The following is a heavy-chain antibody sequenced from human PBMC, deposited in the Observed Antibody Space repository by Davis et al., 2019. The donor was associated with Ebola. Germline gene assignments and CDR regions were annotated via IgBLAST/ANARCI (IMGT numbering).Heavy chain of an antibody. CDR3: ARDRLISYDFWSGYSWTNAFDI. CDR1: GGSFSGYY. CDR2: INHSGST. V-gene: IGHV4-34*01. J-gene: IGHJ3*02. D-gene: IGHD3-3*01. Sequence: PSETLSLTCAVYGGSFSGYYWSWIRQPPGKGLEWIGEINHSGSTNYNPSLKSRVTISVDTSKNQFSLKLSSVTAADTAVYYCARDRLISYDFWSGYSWTNAFDIWGQGTMVTVSS.